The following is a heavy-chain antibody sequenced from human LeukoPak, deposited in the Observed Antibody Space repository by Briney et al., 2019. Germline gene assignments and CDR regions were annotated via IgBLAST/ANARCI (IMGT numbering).Heavy chain of an antibody. D-gene: IGHD6-13*01. CDR3: ARRGIAAAGTSHYYYMDV. Sequence: SETLSLTCAVSGGSISSSNWWSWVRQPPGKGLEWIGEIYHSGSTNYNPSLKSRVTISVDKSKNQFSLKLSSVTAADTAVYYCARRGIAAAGTSHYYYMDVWGKGTTVTVSS. CDR2: IYHSGST. CDR1: GGSISSSNW. J-gene: IGHJ6*03. V-gene: IGHV4-4*02.